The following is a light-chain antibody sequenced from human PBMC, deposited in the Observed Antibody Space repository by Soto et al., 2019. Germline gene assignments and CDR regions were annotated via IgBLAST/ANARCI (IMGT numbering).Light chain of an antibody. V-gene: IGLV2-14*01. Sequence: QSALTQPASVSGSPGQSITISCTGTSSDVGGYNYVSWYQQHPGKAPKLIIYEVSNRPSGVSNRFSGSKSGNTASLTISGLQAEDEADYYCSSYAGIGTVVFGGGTKVTVL. J-gene: IGLJ3*02. CDR3: SSYAGIGTVV. CDR2: EVS. CDR1: SSDVGGYNY.